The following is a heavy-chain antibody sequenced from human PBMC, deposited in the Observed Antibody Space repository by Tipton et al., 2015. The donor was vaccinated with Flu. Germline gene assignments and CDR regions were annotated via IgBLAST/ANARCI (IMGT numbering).Heavy chain of an antibody. V-gene: IGHV4-38-2*02. J-gene: IGHJ3*02. D-gene: IGHD4-23*01. CDR3: ARGLGGYGGNSAQNAFDI. CDR2: IYHSGST. Sequence: TLSLTCTVSGYSISSGYYWGWIRQPPGKGLEWIGSIYHSGSTYYNPSLKSRVTISVDTSKNQFSLKLSSVTAADTAVYYCARGLGGYGGNSAQNAFDILGQGTMVTVSS. CDR1: GYSISSGYY.